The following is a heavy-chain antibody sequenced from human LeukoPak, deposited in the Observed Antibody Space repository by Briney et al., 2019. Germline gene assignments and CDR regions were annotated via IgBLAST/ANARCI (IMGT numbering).Heavy chain of an antibody. Sequence: GGSLRLSCAASGFTFSSYAMSWVRQAPGKGLEWVSAISGSGGSTYSDSVKGRFTIPRDNSKNTLYLQMNSLRAEDTAVYYCAKIVAGMDNWFGPWGQGTLVTVSS. D-gene: IGHD6-19*01. J-gene: IGHJ5*02. CDR2: ISGSGGST. V-gene: IGHV3-23*01. CDR1: GFTFSSYA. CDR3: AKIVAGMDNWFGP.